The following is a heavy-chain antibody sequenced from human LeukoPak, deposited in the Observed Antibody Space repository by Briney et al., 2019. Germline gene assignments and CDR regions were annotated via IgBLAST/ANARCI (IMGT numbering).Heavy chain of an antibody. D-gene: IGHD2-21*01. CDR3: ARHVVSEWYFDY. CDR1: GGSISSSSYY. CDR2: IYYSGSA. Sequence: PSQTLSLTCTVSGGSISSSSYYWGWIRQPPGKGLEWIGSIYYSGSAYYNPSLKSRVTISVDTSKNQFSLKLSSVTAADTAVYYCARHVVSEWYFDYWGQGTLVTVSS. V-gene: IGHV4-39*01. J-gene: IGHJ4*02.